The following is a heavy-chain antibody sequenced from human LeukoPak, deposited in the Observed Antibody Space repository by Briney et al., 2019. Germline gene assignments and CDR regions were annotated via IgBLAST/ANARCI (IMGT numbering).Heavy chain of an antibody. D-gene: IGHD6-19*01. CDR2: FDPEDGET. J-gene: IGHJ4*02. CDR1: GYTLTELS. CDR3: STRVAGTHYFDY. Sequence: ASVKVSCKVSGYTLTELSMHWVRQAPGKGLEWVGGFDPEDGETIYAQKFQGRVTMTEDTSTDTAYMELSSLSSDDTAVYYCSTRVAGTHYFDYWGQGTLVTVSS. V-gene: IGHV1-24*01.